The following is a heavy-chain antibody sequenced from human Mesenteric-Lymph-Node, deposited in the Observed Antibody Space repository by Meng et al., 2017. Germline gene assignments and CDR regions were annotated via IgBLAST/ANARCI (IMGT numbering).Heavy chain of an antibody. D-gene: IGHD3-22*01. V-gene: IGHV4-4*02. CDR2: IYHDGST. J-gene: IGHJ4*02. CDR3: ASSDYYRSDY. CDR1: GGPITSTNW. Sequence: RPHDAAPGPVKPSDTLSLTCTVPGGPITSTNWWSWVRQAPGKGPEWIGEIYHDGSTNYNPSLRSRVTISVDKSNNEFFLKLTSVTAADTAVYYCASSDYYRSDYWGQGTLVTVSS.